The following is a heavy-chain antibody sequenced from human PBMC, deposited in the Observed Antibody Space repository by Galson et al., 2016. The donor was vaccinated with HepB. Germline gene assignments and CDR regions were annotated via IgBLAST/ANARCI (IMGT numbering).Heavy chain of an antibody. D-gene: IGHD4-11*01. V-gene: IGHV1-18*01. CDR3: ARDRDYLLDH. CDR2: ISANNGDT. Sequence: SVKVSCKASGYTFTSNGISWVRQAPGQGLEWMGWISANNGDTYYAQNLQDRVTMSTETSTSTAYMELRSLRSDDTAVYYCARDRDYLLDHWGQGTLVTVSS. J-gene: IGHJ5*02. CDR1: GYTFTSNG.